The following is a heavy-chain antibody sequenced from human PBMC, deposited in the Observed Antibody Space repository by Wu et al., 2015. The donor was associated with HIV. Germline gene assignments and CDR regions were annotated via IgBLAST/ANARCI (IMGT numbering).Heavy chain of an antibody. Sequence: QVHLLQSGAEVKKSGSSVRVSCKASGATFSVYALSWVRQAPGQGLEWMGRLIPMYGTADYAQKFQGRVTITADVSTNTAYMVVSSLTFDDTAVYYCARQRAYTSGWYIFDYWGQGTLVTVSS. V-gene: IGHV1-69*13. CDR1: GATFSVYA. CDR2: LIPMYGTA. CDR3: ARQRAYTSGWYIFDY. J-gene: IGHJ4*02. D-gene: IGHD6-19*01.